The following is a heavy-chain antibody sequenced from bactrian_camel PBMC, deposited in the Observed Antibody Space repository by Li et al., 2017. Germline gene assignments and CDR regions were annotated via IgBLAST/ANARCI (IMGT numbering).Heavy chain of an antibody. CDR2: ISSIGHRT. CDR1: GFTFSAYQ. Sequence: VQLVESGGGAVQPGGSLSLSCTASGFTFSAYQMHWGRQAPGKGLEWVSTISSIGHRTDYADSVKGRFTISRDNAKNTVYLQMNSLKPEDTALYYCVYANFDYWGQGTQVTVS. CDR3: VYANFDY. D-gene: IGHD1*01. V-gene: IGHV3S40*01. J-gene: IGHJ6*01.